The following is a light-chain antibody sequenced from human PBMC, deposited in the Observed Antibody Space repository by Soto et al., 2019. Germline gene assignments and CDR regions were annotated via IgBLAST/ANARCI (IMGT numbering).Light chain of an antibody. CDR2: SNS. Sequence: QSVLTQPPSTSGTPGQRVTISCSGSSSNIGSNVLNWYQQLPGTAPKLLIYSNSQRPSGVPDRFPGSKSGTSASLAISGLQSEDEADYYCAAWDDRLNGPVFGGGTKLTVL. CDR3: AAWDDRLNGPV. J-gene: IGLJ3*02. CDR1: SSNIGSNV. V-gene: IGLV1-44*01.